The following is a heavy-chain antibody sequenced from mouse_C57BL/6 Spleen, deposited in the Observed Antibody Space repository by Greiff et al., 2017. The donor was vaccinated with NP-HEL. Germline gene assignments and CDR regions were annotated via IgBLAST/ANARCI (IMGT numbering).Heavy chain of an antibody. J-gene: IGHJ4*01. Sequence: EVQLVESGGGLVKPGGSLKLSCAASGFTFSSYAMSWVRQTPEKRLEWVATISDGGSYTYYPDNVKGRFTISRDNAKNNLYLQMSHLKSEDTAMYYCARRRKDYAMDYWGQGTSVTVSS. CDR3: ARRRKDYAMDY. CDR1: GFTFSSYA. CDR2: ISDGGSYT. V-gene: IGHV5-4*03.